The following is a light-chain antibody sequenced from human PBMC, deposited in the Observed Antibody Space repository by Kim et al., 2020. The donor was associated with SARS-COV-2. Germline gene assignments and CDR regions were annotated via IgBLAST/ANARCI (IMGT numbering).Light chain of an antibody. V-gene: IGLV2-14*03. CDR1: SSDVGGYNF. J-gene: IGLJ1*01. CDR3: SSYTTSSPL. Sequence: PVPSITISCTGTSSDVGGYNFVSWYQQHPGRAPKLMIYDVSNRPSGVSNRFSGSKSGNTASLTISGLQAEDEADYYCSSYTTSSPLFGTGTKVTVL. CDR2: DVS.